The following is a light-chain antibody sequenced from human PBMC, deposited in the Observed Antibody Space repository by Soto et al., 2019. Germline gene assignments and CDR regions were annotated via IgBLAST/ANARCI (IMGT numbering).Light chain of an antibody. CDR1: QRVSSRY. Sequence: EIVLTQSPGTLSVSPGERATISCRASQRVSSRYFAWFQQRPGQVPRLLIFGSSSRAPGIPDRFSGSGSGTDFTLTISRLEPEDFGVYYCQQYYHSPRTFGQGSKVEIK. V-gene: IGKV3-20*01. CDR3: QQYYHSPRT. J-gene: IGKJ1*01. CDR2: GSS.